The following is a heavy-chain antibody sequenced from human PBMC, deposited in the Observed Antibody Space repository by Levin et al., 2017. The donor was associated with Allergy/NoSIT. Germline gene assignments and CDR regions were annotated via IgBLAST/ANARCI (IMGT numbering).Heavy chain of an antibody. CDR3: ARGQQQPVGAFDI. D-gene: IGHD6-13*01. J-gene: IGHJ3*02. V-gene: IGHV3-53*01. Sequence: PGGSLRLSCVASGFTVSTNYMSWVRQAPGKGLEWVSVLYRGGSTYYADSVKGRFTISRDSSKNTLYLQMNSLRVDDTAVYYCARGQQQPVGAFDIWGQGTMVTVSS. CDR1: GFTVSTNY. CDR2: LYRGGST.